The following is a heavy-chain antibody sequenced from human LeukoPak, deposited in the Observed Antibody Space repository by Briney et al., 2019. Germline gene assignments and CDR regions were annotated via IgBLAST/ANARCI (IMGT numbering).Heavy chain of an antibody. V-gene: IGHV4-34*08. CDR3: ATLGDDTTVTKDY. CDR1: GFTFSDHY. D-gene: IGHD4-17*01. J-gene: IGHJ4*02. CDR2: INHSGST. Sequence: GSLRLSCAASGFTFSDHYMDWVRQPPGKGLEWIGEINHSGSTNYNPSLKSRVTISVDTSKNQFPLKLSSVTAADTAVYYCATLGDDTTVTKDYWGQGTLVTVSS.